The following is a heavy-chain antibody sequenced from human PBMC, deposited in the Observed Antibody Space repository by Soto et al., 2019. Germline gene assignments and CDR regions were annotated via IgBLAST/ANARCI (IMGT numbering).Heavy chain of an antibody. V-gene: IGHV3-7*01. Sequence: GGSLRLSCAASGFTFSSYWMSWVRQAPGKGLEWVANIKQDGSEKYYVDSVKGRFTISRENAKNSLYLQMNSLRAEDTAVYYCAREGGGSGWHARRAFDIWGQGTMVTVSS. CDR3: AREGGGSGWHARRAFDI. CDR2: IKQDGSEK. J-gene: IGHJ3*02. D-gene: IGHD6-19*01. CDR1: GFTFSSYW.